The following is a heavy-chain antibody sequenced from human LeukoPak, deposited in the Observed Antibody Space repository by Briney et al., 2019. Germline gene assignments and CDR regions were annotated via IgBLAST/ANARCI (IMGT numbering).Heavy chain of an antibody. CDR2: IKQDGSEK. CDR3: ARDYPRAGTKWFDP. J-gene: IGHJ5*02. Sequence: GGSLRLSCAASGFTFSSYWMSWVRKAPGKGLEWVANIKQDGSEKYYVDSVKGRFTISRDNAKNSLYLQMNSLRAEDTAVYYCARDYPRAGTKWFDPWGQGTLVTVSS. CDR1: GFTFSSYW. V-gene: IGHV3-7*01. D-gene: IGHD6-19*01.